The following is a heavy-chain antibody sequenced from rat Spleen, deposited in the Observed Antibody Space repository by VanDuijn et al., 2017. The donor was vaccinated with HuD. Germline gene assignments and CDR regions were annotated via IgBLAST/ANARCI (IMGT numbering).Heavy chain of an antibody. D-gene: IGHD1-6*01. CDR2: ISTGGVNT. Sequence: EVQLVESGGGLVQPGRSLKLSCAASGFTFSNYYMAWVRQAPTEGLEWVAYISTGGVNTYYRDSVKGRFTVSRDNARSTLSLQMDSLRSEDTATYYCSTAGSGLDYYYAGGFDYWGQGTLVTVSS. CDR1: GFTFSNYY. V-gene: IGHV5-27*01. CDR3: STAGSGLDYYYAGGFDY. J-gene: IGHJ3*01.